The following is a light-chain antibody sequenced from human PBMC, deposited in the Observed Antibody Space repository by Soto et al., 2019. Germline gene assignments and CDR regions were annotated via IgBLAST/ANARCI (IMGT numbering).Light chain of an antibody. J-gene: IGLJ1*01. Sequence: QSALAQPASVSASPGQSITIPCTGTSSDVGSYNLVSWFQQHPGKVPKLLIYEGTKRPSGLSDRFSGSKSGTTASLTISGLQAEDEAHYYCYSYAGENLYVFGTGTKVTVL. CDR3: YSYAGENLYV. CDR1: SSDVGSYNL. CDR2: EGT. V-gene: IGLV2-23*01.